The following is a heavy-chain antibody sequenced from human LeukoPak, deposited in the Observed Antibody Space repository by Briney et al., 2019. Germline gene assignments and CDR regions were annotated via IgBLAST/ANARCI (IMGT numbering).Heavy chain of an antibody. D-gene: IGHD5-24*01. V-gene: IGHV6-1*01. CDR2: TFYRSKWSN. CDR1: GDSVSSNRAA. J-gene: IGHJ4*02. CDR3: ARNRLWLQSDFDY. Sequence: SQTLSLTCAISGDSVSSNRAAWNWIGQSPSRGLEWLGRTFYRSKWSNDYAVSVKSRITINPDTSKNQFSLQLNSVTPEDTAMYYCARNRLWLQSDFDYWGQGTLVTVSS.